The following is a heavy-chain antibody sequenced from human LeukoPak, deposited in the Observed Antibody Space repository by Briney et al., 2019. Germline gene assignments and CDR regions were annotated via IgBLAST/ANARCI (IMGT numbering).Heavy chain of an antibody. D-gene: IGHD2-21*01. V-gene: IGHV4-30-2*01. Sequence: SETLSLTCTVSGGSISSGGYYWSWIRQPPGKGLEWIGYIYHSGSTYYNPSLKSRVTISVDRSKNQFSLKLSSVTAADTAVYYCRAYCGGDCYSEGSNYYYYMDVWGKGTTVTVSS. CDR2: IYHSGST. CDR1: GGSISSGGYY. CDR3: RAYCGGDCYSEGSNYYYYMDV. J-gene: IGHJ6*03.